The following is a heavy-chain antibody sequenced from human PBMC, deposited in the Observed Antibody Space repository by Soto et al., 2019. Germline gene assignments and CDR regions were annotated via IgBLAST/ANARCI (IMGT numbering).Heavy chain of an antibody. CDR3: ARLGSGYVIYYYYMDV. Sequence: QLQLQESGPGLVKPSETLSLTCTVSGGSISSSSYYWGWIRQPPGKGLEWIGSIYYSGSTYYNPSLKSRVPISVDTSKNQFPLKLSSVTAADTAVYYCARLGSGYVIYYYYMDVWGKGTTVTVSS. CDR2: IYYSGST. V-gene: IGHV4-39*01. D-gene: IGHD5-12*01. CDR1: GGSISSSSYY. J-gene: IGHJ6*03.